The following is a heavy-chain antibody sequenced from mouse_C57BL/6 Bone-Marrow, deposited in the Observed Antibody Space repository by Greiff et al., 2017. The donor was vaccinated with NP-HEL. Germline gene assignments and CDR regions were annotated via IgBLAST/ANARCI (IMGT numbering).Heavy chain of an antibody. Sequence: VKLMESGAELARPGASVKLSCKASGYTFTSYGISWVKQRTGQGLEWIGEIYPRSGNTYYNEKFKGKATLTADKSSSTAYMELRSLTSEDSAVYFCARDTTVVATDYWGQGTTLTVSS. J-gene: IGHJ2*01. CDR1: GYTFTSYG. D-gene: IGHD1-1*01. V-gene: IGHV1-81*01. CDR3: ARDTTVVATDY. CDR2: IYPRSGNT.